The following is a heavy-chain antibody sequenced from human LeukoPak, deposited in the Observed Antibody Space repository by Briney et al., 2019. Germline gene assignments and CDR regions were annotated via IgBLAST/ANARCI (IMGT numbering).Heavy chain of an antibody. CDR2: IIPIFGTA. D-gene: IGHD3-3*01. Sequence: SVKVSCKASGYTFTSYGISWVRQAPGQGLEWMGGIIPIFGTANYAQKFQGRVTITADESTSTAYMELSSLRSEDTAVYYCARDERLLSFLKWGQGTLVTVSS. J-gene: IGHJ4*02. CDR1: GYTFTSYG. V-gene: IGHV1-69*13. CDR3: ARDERLLSFLK.